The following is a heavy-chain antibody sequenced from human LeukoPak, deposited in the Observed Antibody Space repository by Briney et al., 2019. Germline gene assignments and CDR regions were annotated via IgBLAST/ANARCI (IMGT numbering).Heavy chain of an antibody. CDR2: ISSSGSTI. Sequence: GGSLRLSCAASGFTFSSYAMHWVRQAPGKGLEWVSYISSSGSTIYYADSVKGRFTISRDNAKNSLYLQMNSLRAEDTAVYYCAKLWGGTEHWAFDYWGQGTLVTVSS. J-gene: IGHJ4*02. CDR1: GFTFSSYA. V-gene: IGHV3-48*04. CDR3: AKLWGGTEHWAFDY. D-gene: IGHD1-26*01.